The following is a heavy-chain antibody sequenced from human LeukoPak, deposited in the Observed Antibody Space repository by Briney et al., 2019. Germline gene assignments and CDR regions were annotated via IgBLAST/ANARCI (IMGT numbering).Heavy chain of an antibody. D-gene: IGHD2-15*01. V-gene: IGHV3-30*02. CDR3: AKSGCSGGSCYWFDP. Sequence: PGGSLRLSCAASGFTFSSYGMHWVRQAPGKGLDWVAFLRYDGSNKYYADSVKGRFTISRDNSKKTLYLQMNSLRAEDTAVYYCAKSGCSGGSCYWFDPWGQGTLVTVSS. CDR2: LRYDGSNK. CDR1: GFTFSSYG. J-gene: IGHJ5*02.